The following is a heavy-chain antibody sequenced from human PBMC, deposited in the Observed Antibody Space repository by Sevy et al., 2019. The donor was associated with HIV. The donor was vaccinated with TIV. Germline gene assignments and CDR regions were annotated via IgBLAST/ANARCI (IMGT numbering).Heavy chain of an antibody. Sequence: GGCLRLSCAASGITFNNAWMSWVRQAPGKGLEWIGRIKGKIDDGTTDYAAPVKGRFTISKDDSKNTLYLQMNFLKTEDTAVYHCTIEALDGDYGDYYVYGMDVWGQGTTVTVSS. CDR2: IKGKIDDGTT. CDR3: TIEALDGDYGDYYVYGMDV. D-gene: IGHD4-17*01. V-gene: IGHV3-15*01. CDR1: GITFNNAW. J-gene: IGHJ6*02.